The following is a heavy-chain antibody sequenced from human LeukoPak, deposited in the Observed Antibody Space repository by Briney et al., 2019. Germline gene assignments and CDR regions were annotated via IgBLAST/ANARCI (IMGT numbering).Heavy chain of an antibody. V-gene: IGHV1-69*06. Sequence: SVKVSCKASGGTFSSYAISWVRQAPGQGLEWMGGIIPIFGTANYAQKFQGRVTITADKSTSTAYMELSSLRSEDTAVYYCARSSIAARRSYYYYYYYMDVWGKGTTVTVSS. D-gene: IGHD6-6*01. CDR2: IIPIFGTA. CDR1: GGTFSSYA. CDR3: ARSSIAARRSYYYYYYYMDV. J-gene: IGHJ6*03.